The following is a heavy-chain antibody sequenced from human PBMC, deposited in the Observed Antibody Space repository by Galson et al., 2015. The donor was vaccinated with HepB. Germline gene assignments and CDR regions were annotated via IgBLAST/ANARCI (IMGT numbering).Heavy chain of an antibody. J-gene: IGHJ3*02. Sequence: SVKVSCKASGGTFSSYAISWVRQAPGQGLEWMGGIIPIFGTANYAQKFQGRVTITADESTSTAYMELSSLRSEDTAVYYCARDDRQLADAFDIWGQGTMVTVSS. D-gene: IGHD6-13*01. CDR3: ARDDRQLADAFDI. CDR2: IIPIFGTA. V-gene: IGHV1-69*13. CDR1: GGTFSSYA.